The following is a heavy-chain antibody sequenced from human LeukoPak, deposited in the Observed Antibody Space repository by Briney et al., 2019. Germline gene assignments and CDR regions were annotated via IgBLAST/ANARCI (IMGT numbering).Heavy chain of an antibody. CDR1: GSTFSNYG. CDR3: AKEPVVKPGPWYLDS. Sequence: GGSLRLSCVGSGSTFSNYGMHWLRQAPGKGLEWMAVVSYGGMTKYYADSVKGRFTVSRDNSKNTVYLEVDSVTSEDTAAYYCAKEPVVKPGPWYLDSWGQGTLVTVSS. J-gene: IGHJ4*02. D-gene: IGHD2-15*01. V-gene: IGHV3-30*18. CDR2: VSYGGMTK.